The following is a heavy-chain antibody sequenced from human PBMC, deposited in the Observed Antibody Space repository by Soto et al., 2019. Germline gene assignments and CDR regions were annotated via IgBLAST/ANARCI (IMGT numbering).Heavy chain of an antibody. CDR2: ISYDGSNK. D-gene: IGHD2-15*01. Sequence: QVQLVESGGGVVQPGRSLRLSCAASGFTFSSYGMHWVRQAPGKGLEWVAVISYDGSNKYYADSVKGRFTISRDNSKNTLYLQMNSLRAEDTAVYYCAKSVVVVLAASPLDYWGQGTLVTVSS. CDR3: AKSVVVVLAASPLDY. V-gene: IGHV3-30*18. J-gene: IGHJ4*02. CDR1: GFTFSSYG.